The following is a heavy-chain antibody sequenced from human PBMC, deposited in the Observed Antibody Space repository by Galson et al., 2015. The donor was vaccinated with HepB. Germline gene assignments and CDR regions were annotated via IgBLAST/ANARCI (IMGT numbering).Heavy chain of an antibody. J-gene: IGHJ6*03. D-gene: IGHD3-3*01. CDR3: TRGAYDFWSGYYRYYYYYYMDV. CDR2: IRSKAYGGTT. Sequence: SLRLSCAASGFTFGDYAMSWFRQAPGKGLEWVGFIRSKAYGGTTEYAASVKGRFTISRDDSKSIAYLQMNSLKTEDTAVYYCTRGAYDFWSGYYRYYYYYYMDVWGKGTTVTVSS. CDR1: GFTFGDYA. V-gene: IGHV3-49*03.